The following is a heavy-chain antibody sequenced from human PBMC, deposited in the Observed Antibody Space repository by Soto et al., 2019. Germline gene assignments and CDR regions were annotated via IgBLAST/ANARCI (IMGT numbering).Heavy chain of an antibody. V-gene: IGHV2-5*02. CDR1: GFSLSTSGVG. Sequence: QITLKESGPTLVKPTQTLTLTCTFSGFSLSTSGVGVGWIRQPPGKALEWLALIYWDDDKRYSPSLKSRLTITKDTSKNQVVLTMTNMAPVETATYCCAHFSREFHLILAHYWFDYWGQGTLVTVSS. CDR2: IYWDDDK. D-gene: IGHD3-10*01. CDR3: AHFSREFHLILAHYWFDY. J-gene: IGHJ4*02.